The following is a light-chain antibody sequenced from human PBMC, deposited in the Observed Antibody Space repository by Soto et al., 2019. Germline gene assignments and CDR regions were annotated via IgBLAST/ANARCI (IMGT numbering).Light chain of an antibody. V-gene: IGLV2-8*01. CDR1: SSDVGGYDY. CDR3: TSYAGNNNFCV. J-gene: IGLJ1*01. CDR2: EVS. Sequence: QSALTQPPSASGSPGQSVTISCIGTSSDVGGYDYVSWYQQHPGKAPKLIISEVSKRPSGVPDRFSGSKSGNTASLTVSGLQAEDEAEYYCTSYAGNNNFCVFGTGTKLTVL.